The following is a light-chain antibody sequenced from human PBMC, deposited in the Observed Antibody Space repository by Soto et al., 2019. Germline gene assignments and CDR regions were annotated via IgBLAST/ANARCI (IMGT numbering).Light chain of an antibody. CDR2: DAS. J-gene: IGKJ4*01. CDR3: QQYKTYGGI. Sequence: DIQMTQSPSTLSASVGDRVTITCRASQSISNWLAWYQQKPGKAPKLLIYDASSLHNGVPSRFSGSGSGTEFTLTISSLQPDDVATYYCQQYKTYGGIFGGGTKVEIK. CDR1: QSISNW. V-gene: IGKV1-5*01.